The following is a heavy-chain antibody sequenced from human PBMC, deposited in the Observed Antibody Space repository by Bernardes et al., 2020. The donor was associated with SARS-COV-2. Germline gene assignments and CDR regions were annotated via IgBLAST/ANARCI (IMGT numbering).Heavy chain of an antibody. V-gene: IGHV4-30-4*01. CDR3: AGWLWTYWFDP. Sequence: SEPLSLTCTVSGGSINSGDYYWSWIRQLPGKDLEWIGFIYYSGSTFYNPSLNSRVTISIDSSKSQFSLNLRSVTAADTAVYYCAGWLWTYWFDPWGQGTLVTVSS. CDR1: GGSINSGDYY. CDR2: IYYSGST. J-gene: IGHJ5*02. D-gene: IGHD3-22*01.